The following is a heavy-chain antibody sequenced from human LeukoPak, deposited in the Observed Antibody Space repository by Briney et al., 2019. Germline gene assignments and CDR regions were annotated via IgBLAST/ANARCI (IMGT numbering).Heavy chain of an antibody. J-gene: IGHJ2*01. CDR1: GFTFSSYA. CDR3: ASNINYGDYRLLWYFDL. CDR2: ISYDGSNK. V-gene: IGHV3-30-3*01. D-gene: IGHD4-17*01. Sequence: GRSLRLSCAASGFTFSSYAMHWVRQAPGKGLEWVAVISYDGSNKYYADSVKGRFTISRDNSKNTLYLQMNSLRAEDTAVYYCASNINYGDYRLLWYFDLWGRGTLVTVSS.